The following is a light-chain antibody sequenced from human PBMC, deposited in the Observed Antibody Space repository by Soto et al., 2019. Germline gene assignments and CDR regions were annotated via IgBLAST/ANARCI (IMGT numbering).Light chain of an antibody. CDR2: SNG. CDR1: GSNIGKNT. J-gene: IGLJ2*01. Sequence: QSVLTQPPSASGSPGQSVTISCSGGGSNIGKNTVHWYQVLPGTAPKLLIYSNGQRPSGVPERFSGSKSGTSASLAISGLQSADEADYYCAAWDDSPNGVVFGGGTKLTVL. V-gene: IGLV1-44*01. CDR3: AAWDDSPNGVV.